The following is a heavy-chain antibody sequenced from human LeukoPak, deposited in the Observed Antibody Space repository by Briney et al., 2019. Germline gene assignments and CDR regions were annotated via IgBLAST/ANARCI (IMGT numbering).Heavy chain of an antibody. Sequence: PGTSLRLSCGASGFTFSRYAMHWVRQAPGKGLEWVAVIWSDGGNPYSADSVKGRFTISRDNSKNTVFLQMNRLRAEDTAVYYCARDWCSGQSCYLDYWGQGTLVTVSS. CDR3: ARDWCSGQSCYLDY. V-gene: IGHV3-33*01. J-gene: IGHJ4*02. D-gene: IGHD2-15*01. CDR1: GFTFSRYA. CDR2: IWSDGGNP.